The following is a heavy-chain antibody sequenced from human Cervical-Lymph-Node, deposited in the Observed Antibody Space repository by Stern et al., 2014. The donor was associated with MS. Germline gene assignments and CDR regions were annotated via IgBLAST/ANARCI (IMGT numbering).Heavy chain of an antibody. CDR1: GYSFTTYW. D-gene: IGHD6-13*01. J-gene: IGHJ4*02. CDR3: ARRGPAAEIDF. V-gene: IGHV5-51*01. CDR2: IYPRDSDA. Sequence: EVQLVESGPEVKKPGESLKISCKASGYSFTTYWIGWVRQMSGKGLEGLGIIYPRDSDARLSPSFQGQVTISVDKSITTAYLQWSSLKASDSAMYYCARRGPAAEIDFWGQGTLVTVSS.